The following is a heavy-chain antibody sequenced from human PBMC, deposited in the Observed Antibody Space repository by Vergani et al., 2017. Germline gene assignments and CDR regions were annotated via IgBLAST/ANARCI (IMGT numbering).Heavy chain of an antibody. D-gene: IGHD3-22*01. CDR2: ISGSGGST. Sequence: EVQLLESGGGLVQPGGSLRLSCAASGFTFSSYAMSWVRQAPGKGLEWVSAISGSGGSTYYADSVKGRFTISRDNSKNTLYLQMNSLRAEVTAVYYCAKVDYYYDSSGYPDFDYWGQGTLVTVSS. CDR3: AKVDYYYDSSGYPDFDY. V-gene: IGHV3-23*01. J-gene: IGHJ4*02. CDR1: GFTFSSYA.